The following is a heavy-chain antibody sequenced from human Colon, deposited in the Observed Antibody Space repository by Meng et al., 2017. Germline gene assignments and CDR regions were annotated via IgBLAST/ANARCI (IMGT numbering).Heavy chain of an antibody. CDR1: GFSISSSLY. CDR3: ARVSSSDWYGFGFDY. J-gene: IGHJ4*02. CDR2: IYHSGST. V-gene: IGHV4-38-2*01. D-gene: IGHD2-2*01. Sequence: SETLSLTCGVSGFSISSSLYWGWIRQPPGEGLEWIGSIYHSGSTYYNPSLKSRVTISVDTSKNQFSLKLTSVTAADTAVYYCARVSSSDWYGFGFDYWGQEIRVTCAS.